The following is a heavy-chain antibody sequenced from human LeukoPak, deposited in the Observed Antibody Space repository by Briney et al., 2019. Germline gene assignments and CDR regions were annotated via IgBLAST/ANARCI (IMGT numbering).Heavy chain of an antibody. CDR2: ISGSGGST. CDR1: GFTFSSYA. J-gene: IGHJ4*02. V-gene: IGHV3-23*01. Sequence: GGSLRLSCAASGFTFSSYAMSWVRQAPGKGLEWVSAISGSGGSTYYADSVKGRFTISRDNSKNTLYLQMNSLRAEDTAVYYCAKDQQISHSSSWGEFDYWGQGTLVTVSS. D-gene: IGHD6-13*01. CDR3: AKDQQISHSSSWGEFDY.